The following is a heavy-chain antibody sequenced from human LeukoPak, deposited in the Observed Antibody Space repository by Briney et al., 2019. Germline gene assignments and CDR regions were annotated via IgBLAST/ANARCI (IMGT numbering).Heavy chain of an antibody. CDR1: GFTFSSYA. J-gene: IGHJ4*02. V-gene: IGHV3-30*04. D-gene: IGHD3-22*01. CDR2: VSYDGRNK. Sequence: PGGSLRLSCAASGFTFSSYAMHWVRQAPGKGLEWVAVVSYDGRNKYYADSVKGRFTISRDNSKNTLYLQMNSLRAEDTAVYYCARDCWERTWYYYDSSGYYYCPGDYWGQGTLVTVSS. CDR3: ARDCWERTWYYYDSSGYYYCPGDY.